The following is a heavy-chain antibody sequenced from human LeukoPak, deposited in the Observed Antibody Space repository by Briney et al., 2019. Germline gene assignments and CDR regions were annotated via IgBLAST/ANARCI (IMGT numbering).Heavy chain of an antibody. CDR1: GFTFSSYA. D-gene: IGHD5-18*01. Sequence: GGSLRLSCAASGFTFSSYAMSWVRQAPGKGLEWVSAISGSGGSTYYADSVKGQFTISRDNSKNTLYLQMNSLRAEDTAVYYCAKVRSYGLYYFDYWGQGTLVTVSS. J-gene: IGHJ4*02. CDR3: AKVRSYGLYYFDY. CDR2: ISGSGGST. V-gene: IGHV3-23*01.